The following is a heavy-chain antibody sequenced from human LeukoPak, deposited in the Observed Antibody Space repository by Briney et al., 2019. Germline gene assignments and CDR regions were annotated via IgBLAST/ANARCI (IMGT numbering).Heavy chain of an antibody. J-gene: IGHJ6*03. V-gene: IGHV3-23*01. Sequence: GGSLRLSCAASGFTFSSYAMSWVRQAPGKGLEWVSAISGSASSTYYADSVEGRFTISRDNSKNTLFLQMNSLRAEDTAVYYCARDFRDTSLITYPYFMDVWGKGTTVTISS. CDR1: GFTFSSYA. CDR2: ISGSASST. CDR3: ARDFRDTSLITYPYFMDV. D-gene: IGHD3-16*01.